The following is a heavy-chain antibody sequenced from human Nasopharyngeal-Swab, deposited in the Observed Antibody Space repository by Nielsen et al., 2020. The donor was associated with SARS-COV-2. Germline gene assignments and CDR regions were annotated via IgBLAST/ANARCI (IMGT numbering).Heavy chain of an antibody. CDR2: ISSSSTTI. D-gene: IGHD3-9*01. V-gene: IGHV3-48*02. CDR1: GFTFSSYN. J-gene: IGHJ4*02. Sequence: GESLKISCAASGFTFSSYNMNWVRQAPGKGLEWVSYISSSSTTIYYADSVKGRFTISRDNAKNSLYLQMGSLRDEDTAVYYCARGISYYDILTGYYGRGAYYFDYWGQGTLVTVSS. CDR3: ARGISYYDILTGYYGRGAYYFDY.